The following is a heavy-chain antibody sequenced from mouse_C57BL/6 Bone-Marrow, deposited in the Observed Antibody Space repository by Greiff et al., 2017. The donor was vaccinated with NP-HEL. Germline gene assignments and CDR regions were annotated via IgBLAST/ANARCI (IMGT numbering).Heavy chain of an antibody. CDR2: IDPETGGT. D-gene: IGHD2-4*01. V-gene: IGHV1-15*01. J-gene: IGHJ3*01. CDR1: GYTFTDYE. Sequence: QVQLQQSGAELVRPGASVTLSCKASGYTFTDYEMHWVKQTPVHGLEWIGAIDPETGGTAYNQKFKGKAILTADKSSSTAYMELRSLTSEDSAVYYCTKDPHYDYDGFAYWGQGTLVTVSA. CDR3: TKDPHYDYDGFAY.